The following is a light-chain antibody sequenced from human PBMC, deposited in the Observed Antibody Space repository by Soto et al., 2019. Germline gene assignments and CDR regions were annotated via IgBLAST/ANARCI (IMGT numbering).Light chain of an antibody. CDR1: QSVSSSY. CDR2: GAS. V-gene: IGKV3-20*01. J-gene: IGKJ1*01. Sequence: PWERATLSCRASQSVSSSYLAWYQQKPGQAPRLLIYGASSRATGIPDRFSGSGSGTDFTLTISRLEPEDFAVYYCQQYGSTWTFGQGTKVDIK. CDR3: QQYGSTWT.